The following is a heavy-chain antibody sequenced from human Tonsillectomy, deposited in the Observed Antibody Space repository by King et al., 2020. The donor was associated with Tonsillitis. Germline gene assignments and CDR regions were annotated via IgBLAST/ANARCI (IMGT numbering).Heavy chain of an antibody. CDR1: GFSVSNNY. Sequence: VQLVESGGGLVQPGGSLRLSCAASGFSVSNNYMSWVRQAPGKGLEWVSVIYSGGSTYYADSVKGRFTSSRDNSKNTLYLQMNTLRAEDTAVYYCARDSFFSRWGQGTLVTVSS. V-gene: IGHV3-66*02. CDR3: ARDSFFSR. D-gene: IGHD3-3*02. J-gene: IGHJ4*02. CDR2: IYSGGST.